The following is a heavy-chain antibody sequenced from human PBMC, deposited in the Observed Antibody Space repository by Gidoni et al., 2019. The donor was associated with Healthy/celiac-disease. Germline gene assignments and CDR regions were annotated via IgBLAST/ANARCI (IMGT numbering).Heavy chain of an antibody. CDR1: GGSISSSSYY. J-gene: IGHJ5*02. D-gene: IGHD6-19*01. V-gene: IGHV4-39*01. Sequence: QLQLQESGPGLVKPSETLSLTCTVSGGSISSSSYYWGWIRQPPGKGLEWIGSIYYSGSTYYNPSLKSRVTISVDTSKNQFSLKLSSVTAADTAVYYCARHFKQWYWFDPWGQGTLVTVSS. CDR3: ARHFKQWYWFDP. CDR2: IYYSGST.